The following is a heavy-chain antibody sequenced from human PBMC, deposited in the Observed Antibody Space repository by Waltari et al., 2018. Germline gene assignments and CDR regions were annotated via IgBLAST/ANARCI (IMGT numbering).Heavy chain of an antibody. J-gene: IGHJ5*02. V-gene: IGHV1-3*01. CDR2: INAGNGNT. CDR1: GYTFTSYA. CDR3: ARDRYGSGRPDWFDP. Sequence: QVQLVQSGAEVKKPGASVKVSCKASGYTFTSYAMHWVRQAPGQRLEWMGWINAGNGNTKYSQKFQGRVTITRDTSASTAYMELGRLRSEDTAVYYCARDRYGSGRPDWFDPWGQGTLVTVSS. D-gene: IGHD3-10*01.